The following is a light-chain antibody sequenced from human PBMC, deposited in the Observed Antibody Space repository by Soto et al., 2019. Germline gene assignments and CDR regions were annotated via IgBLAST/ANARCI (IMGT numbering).Light chain of an antibody. V-gene: IGKV3-20*01. CDR3: QQCGSSPLFT. CDR2: GAS. J-gene: IGKJ3*01. Sequence: EIVLTQSPGTLSLSPGERATLSCRASQSVSSSYLAWYQQKPGQAPRLLIYGASSRATGIPDRFSGSGSVTDFTLTIIRREPEDFAVYYCQQCGSSPLFTFGPGTKVDVK. CDR1: QSVSSSY.